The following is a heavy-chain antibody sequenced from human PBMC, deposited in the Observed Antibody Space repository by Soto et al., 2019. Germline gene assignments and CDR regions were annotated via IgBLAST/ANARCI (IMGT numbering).Heavy chain of an antibody. CDR1: GYTFTGYY. J-gene: IGHJ4*02. CDR3: ARGAGYSYGYQVDY. D-gene: IGHD5-18*01. V-gene: IGHV1-2*04. Sequence: QVQLVQSGAEVKKPGASVQVSCKASGYTFTGYYMHWVRQAPGQGLEWVGWINPNSGVTNYAQKFQGWVTMTRDTSISTAYMELSRLRSDDTAVYYCARGAGYSYGYQVDYWGQGTLVTVSS. CDR2: INPNSGVT.